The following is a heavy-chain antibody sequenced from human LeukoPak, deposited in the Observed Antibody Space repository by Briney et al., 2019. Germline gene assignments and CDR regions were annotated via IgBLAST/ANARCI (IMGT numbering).Heavy chain of an antibody. Sequence: SETLSLTCTVSGGSISSYYWSWIRQPPGKGLEWIGYIYYSGSTNYNPSLKSRVTISVDTSKNQFSLKLSSVTAADTAVYYCARDRYGSSWSPYYYGMDVWGQGTTVTVSS. CDR1: GGSISSYY. J-gene: IGHJ6*02. D-gene: IGHD6-13*01. CDR3: ARDRYGSSWSPYYYGMDV. V-gene: IGHV4-59*01. CDR2: IYYSGST.